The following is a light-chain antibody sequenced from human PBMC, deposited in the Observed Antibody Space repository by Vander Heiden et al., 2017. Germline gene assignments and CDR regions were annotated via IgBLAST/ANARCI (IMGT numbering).Light chain of an antibody. J-gene: IGLJ2*01. CDR1: SSDGGGYNY. CDR2: EVS. CDR3: SSHAGSNHLV. Sequence: QSALTQPPSASGSPGQSVTISCTGTSSDGGGYNYVSWYQQHPGKAPKVMIYEVSKRPSGVPDRFSGSKSGNTASLTVSGLQAEDEADYYCSSHAGSNHLVFGGGTNLTVL. V-gene: IGLV2-8*01.